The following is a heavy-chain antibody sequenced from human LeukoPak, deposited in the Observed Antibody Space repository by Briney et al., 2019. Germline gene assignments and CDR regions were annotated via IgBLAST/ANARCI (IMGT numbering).Heavy chain of an antibody. V-gene: IGHV3-11*05. CDR2: LSSSSSYT. D-gene: IGHD5-18*01. CDR3: ARVRGYRVDTAPRDYYHGMDV. CDR1: GFTFSDYY. Sequence: GGSLRLSCAASGFTFSDYYMSWIRPAPGKGLERVSYLSSSSSYTNYADSVKGRFTISRDNAKNSLYLQMNSLRAEDTAVYYCARVRGYRVDTAPRDYYHGMDVWGQGTTVTVSS. J-gene: IGHJ6*02.